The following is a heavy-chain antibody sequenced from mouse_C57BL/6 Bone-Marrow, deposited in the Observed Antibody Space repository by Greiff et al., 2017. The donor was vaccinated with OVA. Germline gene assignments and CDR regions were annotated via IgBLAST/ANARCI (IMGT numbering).Heavy chain of an antibody. J-gene: IGHJ3*01. CDR1: GYTFTSYW. CDR3: ARYRDWDGFAY. Sequence: VQLQQPGAELVKPGASVKLSCKASGYTFTSYWMHWVKQRPGQGLEWIGMIHPNSGSTNYNEKFKSKATLTVDKSSSTAYMQLSSLTSEDSAVYYCARYRDWDGFAYWGQGTLVTVSA. CDR2: IHPNSGST. D-gene: IGHD4-1*01. V-gene: IGHV1-64*01.